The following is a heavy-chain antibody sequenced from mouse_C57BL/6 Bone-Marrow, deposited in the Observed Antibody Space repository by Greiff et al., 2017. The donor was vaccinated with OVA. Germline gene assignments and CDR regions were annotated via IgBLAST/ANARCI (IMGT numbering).Heavy chain of an antibody. D-gene: IGHD2-4*01. CDR3: ARARPLYDYDEAGDY. CDR1: GYTFTSYW. J-gene: IGHJ2*01. Sequence: VQLQQPGAELVRPGTSVKLSCKASGYTFTSYWMHWVKQRPGQGLEWIGVIDPSDSYTNYNQKFKGKATLTVDTSSSTAYMQLSSLTSEDSAVYDCARARPLYDYDEAGDYWGQGTTLTVSS. V-gene: IGHV1-59*01. CDR2: IDPSDSYT.